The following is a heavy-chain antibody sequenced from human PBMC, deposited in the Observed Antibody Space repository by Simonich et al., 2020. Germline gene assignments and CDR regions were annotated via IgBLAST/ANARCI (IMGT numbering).Heavy chain of an antibody. CDR1: GFTFSSYS. V-gene: IGHV3-21*01. CDR3: ARDAAGDY. CDR2: ISISSSYK. Sequence: EVQLVESGGGLVKPGGSLRLSCAASGFTFSSYSMNWVRQAPGKGPWWVSSISISSSYKYYADSVKGRFTTSRDNAKNSLYLQMNSLRAEDTAVYYCARDAAGDYWGQGTLVTVSS. J-gene: IGHJ4*02. D-gene: IGHD6-13*01.